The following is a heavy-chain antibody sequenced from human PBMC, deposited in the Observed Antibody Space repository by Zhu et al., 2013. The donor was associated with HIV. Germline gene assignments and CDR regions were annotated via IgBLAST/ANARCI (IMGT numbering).Heavy chain of an antibody. D-gene: IGHD6-13*01. Sequence: VQLVESGGGVVQPGRSLRLSCAASGFTFSSYAMHWVRQAPGKGLEWVAVISYDGSNKYYADSVKGRFTISRDNSKNTLYLQMNSLRAEDTAVYYCARRGLIAAAESDAFDIWGQGTMVTVSS. CDR3: ARRGLIAAAESDAFDI. CDR2: ISYDGSNK. V-gene: IGHV3-30-3*01. CDR1: GFTFSSYA. J-gene: IGHJ3*02.